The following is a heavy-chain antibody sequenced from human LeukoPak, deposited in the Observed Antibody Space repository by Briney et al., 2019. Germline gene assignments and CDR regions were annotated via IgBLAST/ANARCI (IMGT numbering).Heavy chain of an antibody. CDR3: ARYHPNIPFDY. CDR1: GVTSEESS. Sequence: TGGSLRLSCEVSGVTSEESSMSWVRQAPGKGLEWVSSISSSSSYIYYADSVKGRFTISRDNAKNSLYLQMNSLRAEDTAVYYCARYHPNIPFDYWGQGTLVTVSS. D-gene: IGHD2/OR15-2a*01. CDR2: ISSSSSYI. V-gene: IGHV3-21*01. J-gene: IGHJ4*02.